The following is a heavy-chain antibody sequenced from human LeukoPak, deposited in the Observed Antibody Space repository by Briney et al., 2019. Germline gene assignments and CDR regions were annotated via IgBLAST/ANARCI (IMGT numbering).Heavy chain of an antibody. CDR3: ARTAYYDFWSGYYGDAFDI. D-gene: IGHD3-3*01. CDR1: GGSISSGGYS. J-gene: IGHJ3*02. V-gene: IGHV4-30-2*01. Sequence: PSQTLSLTCAVSGGSISSGGYSWSWIRQPPGKGLEWIGYIYHSGSTYYNPSLKSRVTISVDRSKNQFSLKLSSVTAADTAVYYCARTAYYDFWSGYYGDAFDIWGQGTMVTVSS. CDR2: IYHSGST.